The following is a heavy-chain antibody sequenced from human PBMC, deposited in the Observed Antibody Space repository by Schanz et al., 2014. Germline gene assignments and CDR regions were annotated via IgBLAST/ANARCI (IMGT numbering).Heavy chain of an antibody. J-gene: IGHJ6*02. V-gene: IGHV3-30*03. CDR3: ARGHYGLDV. CDR1: GFTFSSYG. CDR2: ISLDGSNQ. Sequence: QVHLVESGGGVVQPGRSLRLSCAASGFTFSSYGMHWVRQAPGKGLEWVAIISLDGSNQYYADSVKGRFTISRDNSKNTLYLQMNSLRAEDTAVYYCARGHYGLDVWGPGTSVTVSS. D-gene: IGHD3-10*01.